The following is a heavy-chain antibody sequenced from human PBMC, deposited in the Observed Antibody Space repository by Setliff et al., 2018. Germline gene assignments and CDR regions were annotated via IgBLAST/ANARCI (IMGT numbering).Heavy chain of an antibody. CDR1: GFSLSNYW. CDR3: ARDSYTSPDY. CDR2: INRDGSYT. D-gene: IGHD6-13*01. V-gene: IGHV3-74*01. Sequence: GGSLRLSCAASGFSLSNYWMYWVRQAPGKGLVWVSRINRDGSYTVYADSVEGRFTISRDNAKNTLYLQMNSLGAEDTAVYYCARDSYTSPDYWGQGTLVTVSS. J-gene: IGHJ4*02.